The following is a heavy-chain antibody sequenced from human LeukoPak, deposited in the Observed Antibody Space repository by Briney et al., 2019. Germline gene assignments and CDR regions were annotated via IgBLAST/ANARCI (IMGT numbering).Heavy chain of an antibody. CDR2: ISSSSSTI. CDR1: GFTFSSYS. D-gene: IGHD3-22*01. J-gene: IGHJ4*02. V-gene: IGHV3-48*01. Sequence: GGSLRLSCAASGFTFSSYSMNWVRQAPGKGLEWVSYISSSSSTIYYADSVKGRFTISRDNAKNSLYLQMNSLRAEDTAVYYCAIVYYYDSSGYDYWGQGTLVTVSS. CDR3: AIVYYYDSSGYDY.